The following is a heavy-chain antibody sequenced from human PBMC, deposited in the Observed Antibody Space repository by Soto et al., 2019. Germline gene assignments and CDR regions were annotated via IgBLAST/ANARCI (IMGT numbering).Heavy chain of an antibody. CDR3: ARVLGYCSGGNCFGRFDP. D-gene: IGHD2-15*01. Sequence: QVQLQESGPGLVKPSETLSLTCTVSGASISSFYWSWIRQPPNKGLEWIAYICYSGSTNYNPSLESRVTMSVDTSNNQFSLRLSSVTAADTAVYYCARVLGYCSGGNCFGRFDPWGQGTLVTVSS. CDR1: GASISSFY. CDR2: ICYSGST. J-gene: IGHJ5*02. V-gene: IGHV4-59*01.